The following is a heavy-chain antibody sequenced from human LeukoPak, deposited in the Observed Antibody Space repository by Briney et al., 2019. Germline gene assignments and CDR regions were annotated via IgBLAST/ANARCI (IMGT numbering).Heavy chain of an antibody. CDR1: GFTFSSYW. J-gene: IGHJ3*02. D-gene: IGHD3-22*01. CDR3: ARNMIVGGWGAFDI. CDR2: IKQDRSEK. V-gene: IGHV3-7*01. Sequence: GGSLRLSCAASGFTFSSYWMSWVRQAPGKGLEWVANIKQDRSEKYYVDSVKGRFTISRDNAKNSLYLQMNSLRAEDTAVYYCARNMIVGGWGAFDIWGQGTMVTVSS.